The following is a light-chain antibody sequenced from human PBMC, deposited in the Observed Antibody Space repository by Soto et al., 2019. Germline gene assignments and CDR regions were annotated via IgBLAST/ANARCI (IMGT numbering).Light chain of an antibody. CDR3: CSYAGSILYV. CDR1: SSDVGSYNL. CDR2: EVS. Sequence: QSALTQPASVSGSPGQSITISCTGTSSDVGSYNLVSWYQQHPGKAPKLMIYEVSKRPSGVSNRFSGSKSGNTASLTISWLQAEDEADYYCCSYAGSILYVFGTGTKVTVL. J-gene: IGLJ1*01. V-gene: IGLV2-23*02.